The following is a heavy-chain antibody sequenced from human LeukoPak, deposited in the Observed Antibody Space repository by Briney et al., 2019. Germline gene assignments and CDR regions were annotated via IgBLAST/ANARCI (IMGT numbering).Heavy chain of an antibody. Sequence: GGSLRLSCAASGFTFSSYWMSWVRQAPGKGLEWVSYISSSSSTIYYADSVKGRFTISRDNAKNSLYLQMNSLRAEDTAVYYCARDIRPRYCSGGSCYSGSYWYFDLWGRGTLVTVSS. D-gene: IGHD2-15*01. CDR1: GFTFSSYW. CDR2: ISSSSSTI. CDR3: ARDIRPRYCSGGSCYSGSYWYFDL. V-gene: IGHV3-48*04. J-gene: IGHJ2*01.